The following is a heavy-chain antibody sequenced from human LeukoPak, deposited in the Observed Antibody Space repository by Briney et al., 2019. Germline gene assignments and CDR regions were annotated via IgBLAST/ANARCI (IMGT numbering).Heavy chain of an antibody. CDR3: ARMTGRKDDY. J-gene: IGHJ4*02. D-gene: IGHD1-14*01. CDR1: GYTFTSYG. V-gene: IGHV1-18*01. Sequence: ASVKVSCKASGYTFTSYGISWVRQAPGQGLEWMGWISAYNGNTNYAQKLQGRVTMTRDTSTSTVYMELSSLRSEDTAVYYCARMTGRKDDYWGQGTLVTVSS. CDR2: ISAYNGNT.